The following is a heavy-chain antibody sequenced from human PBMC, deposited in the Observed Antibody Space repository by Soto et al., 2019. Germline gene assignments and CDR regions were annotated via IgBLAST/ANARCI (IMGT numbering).Heavy chain of an antibody. CDR3: ARDPPVNRHGMDV. V-gene: IGHV3-53*01. CDR1: GFTVSSNY. CDR2: IYSGGST. Sequence: GGSLRLSCAASGFTVSSNYMSWVRQAPGKGLEWVSVIYSGGSTYYADSVRGRFTISRDNSKNTLYLQMKSLRAEDTAVYYCARDPPVNRHGMDVWGQWSTVTV. J-gene: IGHJ6*02.